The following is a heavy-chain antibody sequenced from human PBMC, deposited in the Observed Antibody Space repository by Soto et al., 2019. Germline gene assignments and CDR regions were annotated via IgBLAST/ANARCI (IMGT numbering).Heavy chain of an antibody. CDR3: VTADAGRGGIDY. CDR2: INQDGSQK. J-gene: IGHJ4*02. CDR1: GFTFRDYW. Sequence: EVQLVESGGDLVQPGGSVRLSCVASGFTFRDYWMSWVRQAPGQGLEWVANINQDGSQKYYVGSVEGRFTISRDNARNSLYLQMSSVRAEDTAVYYCVTADAGRGGIDYWGQGTLVTVSS. V-gene: IGHV3-7*01. D-gene: IGHD6-13*01.